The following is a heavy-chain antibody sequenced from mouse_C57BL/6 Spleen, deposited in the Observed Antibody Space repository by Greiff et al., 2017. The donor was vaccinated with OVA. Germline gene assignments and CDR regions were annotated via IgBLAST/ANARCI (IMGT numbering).Heavy chain of an antibody. CDR3: ARPQLGAYARDC. CDR2: ISSGSSTI. V-gene: IGHV5-17*01. Sequence: DVKLVESGGGLVKPGGSLKLSCAASGFTFSDYGMHWVRQAPEKGLEWVAYISSGSSTIYYADTVKGRFTISRDNAKNTLFLQMTSLRSEDTAMYYCARPQLGAYARDCWGKGASVTVSS. D-gene: IGHD4-1*02. CDR1: GFTFSDYG. J-gene: IGHJ4*01.